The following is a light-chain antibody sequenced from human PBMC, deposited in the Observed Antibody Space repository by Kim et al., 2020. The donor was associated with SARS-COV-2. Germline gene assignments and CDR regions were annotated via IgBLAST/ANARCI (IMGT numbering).Light chain of an antibody. Sequence: SASVGDRVTITCRASQAISSWLAWYQQKPGKAPKLLVYDASTLQDVVPSRFSGSGSGTDFTLIISGLQAEDFATYYCQQTNSFPYTFGQGTKLEI. CDR3: QQTNSFPYT. CDR2: DAS. J-gene: IGKJ2*01. CDR1: QAISSW. V-gene: IGKV1-12*01.